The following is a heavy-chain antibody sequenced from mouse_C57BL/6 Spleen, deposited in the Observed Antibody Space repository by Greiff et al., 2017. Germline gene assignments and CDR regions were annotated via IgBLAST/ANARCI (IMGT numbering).Heavy chain of an antibody. CDR1: GFTFSNYW. Sequence: EVMLVESGGGLVQPGGSMKLSCVASGFTFSNYWMNWVRQSPEKGLEWVAQIRLKSDNYAKHYADSGKGRFTISRDDSKSSVYLQMNNLRAEDTGIYYCTGVVADDYALDYWGQGTSVTVSS. D-gene: IGHD1-1*01. CDR2: IRLKSDNYAK. J-gene: IGHJ4*01. V-gene: IGHV6-3*01. CDR3: TGVVADDYALDY.